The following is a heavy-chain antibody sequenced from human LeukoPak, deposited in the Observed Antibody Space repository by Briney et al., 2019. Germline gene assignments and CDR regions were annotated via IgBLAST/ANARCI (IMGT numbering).Heavy chain of an antibody. Sequence: GGSLRLSCAASGFTFDDYAMHWVRQAPGKGLEWVSGINWNGGRTGYADSVKGRFTISRDNAKNSLYLQMNTLRAEDTALYYCASSKGSTGYFSAFDLWGQGTMVTVSS. D-gene: IGHD3-22*01. V-gene: IGHV3-20*04. CDR3: ASSKGSTGYFSAFDL. CDR2: INWNGGRT. CDR1: GFTFDDYA. J-gene: IGHJ3*01.